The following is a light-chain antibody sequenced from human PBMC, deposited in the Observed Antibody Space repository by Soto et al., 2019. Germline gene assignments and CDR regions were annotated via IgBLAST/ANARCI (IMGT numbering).Light chain of an antibody. J-gene: IGLJ2*01. CDR2: ENN. Sequence: QSVLTQPPSVSAAPGQKVTISCYGSSSNIGNNYVSWYQQLPGTAPKLLIYENNKRPSGIPDRFSGSKSGTSATLGITGLQTGDEADYYCGTWASSLSAVVFGGGTKLTVL. CDR3: GTWASSLSAVV. V-gene: IGLV1-51*02. CDR1: SSNIGNNY.